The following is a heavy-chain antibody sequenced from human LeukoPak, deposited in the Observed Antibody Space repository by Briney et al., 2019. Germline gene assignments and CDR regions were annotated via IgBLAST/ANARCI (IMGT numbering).Heavy chain of an antibody. CDR3: AKDGPAGSHYFDY. Sequence: GGSLRLSCAASGFTFTTYWMTWVRQAPGKGLEWVADINQDGRQRRYVDSVKGRFTISRDNSKNTLYLQMSSLRAEDTAVYYCAKDGPAGSHYFDYWGQGTLVTVSS. J-gene: IGHJ4*02. D-gene: IGHD3-10*01. CDR1: GFTFTTYW. V-gene: IGHV3-7*05. CDR2: INQDGRQR.